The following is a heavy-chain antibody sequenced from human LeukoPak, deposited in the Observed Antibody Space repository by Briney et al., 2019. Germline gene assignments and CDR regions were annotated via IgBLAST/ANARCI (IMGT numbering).Heavy chain of an antibody. D-gene: IGHD6-19*01. CDR3: ARARAHIAMAGSYYFDY. CDR2: IYYSGST. Sequence: SETLSLTCTVSGGSISSYYWSWIRQPPGKGLEWIGYIYYSGSTNYNPSLKSRVTISLDTSKNQFSLKLSSVTAADTAVYYCARARAHIAMAGSYYFDYWGQGTLVTVSS. V-gene: IGHV4-59*01. J-gene: IGHJ4*02. CDR1: GGSISSYY.